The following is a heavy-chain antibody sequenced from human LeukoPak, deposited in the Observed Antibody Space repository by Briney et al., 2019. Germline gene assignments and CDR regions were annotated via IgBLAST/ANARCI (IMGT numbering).Heavy chain of an antibody. D-gene: IGHD1-14*01. CDR2: INQGGSDK. CDR3: TRDRSRAEDD. Sequence: GGSLRLSCAASGFTFSGHWMSWVRQAPGKGLEWVANINQGGSDKYYVDSLKGRFTISRDNANNLLYLQMNSLRGEDTAVYYCTRDRSRAEDDWGQGTLVTVFS. CDR1: GFTFSGHW. V-gene: IGHV3-7*01. J-gene: IGHJ4*02.